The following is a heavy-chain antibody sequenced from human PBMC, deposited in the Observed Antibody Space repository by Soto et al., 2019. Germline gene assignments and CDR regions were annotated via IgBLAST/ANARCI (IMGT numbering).Heavy chain of an antibody. D-gene: IGHD2-21*02. CDR3: ARDVTAIAAYGMDV. V-gene: IGHV1-69*13. J-gene: IGHJ6*02. Sequence: GASVKVSCKASVGTFSSYAISWVRQAPGQGLEWMGGIIPIFGTANYAQKFQGRVTITADESTSTAYMELSSLGSEDTAVYYCARDVTAIAAYGMDVWGQGTTVTVSS. CDR2: IIPIFGTA. CDR1: VGTFSSYA.